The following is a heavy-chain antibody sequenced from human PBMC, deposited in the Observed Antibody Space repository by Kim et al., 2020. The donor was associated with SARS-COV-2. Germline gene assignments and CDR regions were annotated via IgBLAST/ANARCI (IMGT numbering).Heavy chain of an antibody. D-gene: IGHD4-17*01. CDR3: ARDRYGDYAGDWFDY. J-gene: IGHJ4*02. V-gene: IGHV1-18*01. CDR2: ISAYNGNT. CDR1: GYTFTSYG. Sequence: ASVKVSCKASGYTFTSYGISWVRQAPGQGLEWMGWISAYNGNTNYAQKLQGRVTMTTDTSTSTAYMELRSLRSDDTAVYYCARDRYGDYAGDWFDYWGQGTLVTVSS.